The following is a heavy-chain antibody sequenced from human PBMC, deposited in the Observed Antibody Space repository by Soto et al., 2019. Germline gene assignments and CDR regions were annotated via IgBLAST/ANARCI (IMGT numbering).Heavy chain of an antibody. V-gene: IGHV3-48*02. Sequence: EVQLVESGGGLVQPGGSLRLSCAASGFTFSSYSMNWVRQAPGKGLEWVSYISSSSTTKYYADSVKGRFTISRDNAKNSLYLQMHRLRDEDTAVYYCARDGCSGSNCLNWFDPWGKGTLVTVSS. CDR2: ISSSSTTK. D-gene: IGHD2-15*01. CDR3: ARDGCSGSNCLNWFDP. J-gene: IGHJ5*02. CDR1: GFTFSSYS.